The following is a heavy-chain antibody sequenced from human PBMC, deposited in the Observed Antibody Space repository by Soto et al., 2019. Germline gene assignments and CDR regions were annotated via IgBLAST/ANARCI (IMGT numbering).Heavy chain of an antibody. J-gene: IGHJ4*02. CDR2: ISSSSSYI. CDR3: ARGYSSGDY. D-gene: IGHD6-19*01. V-gene: IGHV3-21*01. Sequence: EVQLVESGGGLVKPGGSLRLSCAASGFTFSSYTMNWVRQAPGKGLEWVSSISSSSSYIYYADSVKGRFTISRDNAKNSLYLQMKCLRAEDRAVYYCARGYSSGDYWGQGTLVTVSS. CDR1: GFTFSSYT.